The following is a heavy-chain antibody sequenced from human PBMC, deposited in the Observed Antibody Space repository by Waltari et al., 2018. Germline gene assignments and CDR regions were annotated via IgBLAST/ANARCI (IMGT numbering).Heavy chain of an antibody. Sequence: QVQLVESGGGVVQPGRSLRLSCAASGFTFSSYAMHWVRQAPGKWLDWVAVISYDGSNKYSADSVKGRFTISRDNSKNTLYLQMNSLRAEDTAVYYCASGTGTLGYWGQGTLVTVSS. D-gene: IGHD1-7*01. V-gene: IGHV3-30-3*01. J-gene: IGHJ4*02. CDR1: GFTFSSYA. CDR2: ISYDGSNK. CDR3: ASGTGTLGY.